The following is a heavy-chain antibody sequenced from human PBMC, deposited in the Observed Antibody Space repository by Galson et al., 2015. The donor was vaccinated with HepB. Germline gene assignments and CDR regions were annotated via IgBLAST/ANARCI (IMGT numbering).Heavy chain of an antibody. J-gene: IGHJ3*02. Sequence: SVKVSCKVSGSTLTEFSMHWVRQAPGKGLEWMGGFDPEDGETIYAQKFQGRVTMTEDTSTDTAYMELSSLRSEDTAVYYCATDRDGGDADAFDIWGQGTMVTVSS. V-gene: IGHV1-24*01. CDR1: GSTLTEFS. CDR2: FDPEDGET. D-gene: IGHD2-21*02. CDR3: ATDRDGGDADAFDI.